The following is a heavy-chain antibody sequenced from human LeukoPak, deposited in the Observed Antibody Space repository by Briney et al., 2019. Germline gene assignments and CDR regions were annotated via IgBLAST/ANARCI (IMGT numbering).Heavy chain of an antibody. CDR1: GGSISSYY. V-gene: IGHV4-59*08. J-gene: IGHJ4*02. CDR3: ARQVRGSGWYDY. CDR2: IYYSGST. Sequence: PSETLSLTCTVSGGSISSYYWSWIRQPPGKGLEWIGYIYYSGSTNYNPSLKSRVTISVDTSKNQFSLKLSSVTAADTAVYYCARQVRGSGWYDYWGQGTLVTVSS. D-gene: IGHD6-19*01.